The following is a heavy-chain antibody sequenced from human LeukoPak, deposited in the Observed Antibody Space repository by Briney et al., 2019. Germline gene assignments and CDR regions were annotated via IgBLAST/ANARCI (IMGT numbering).Heavy chain of an antibody. J-gene: IGHJ5*02. D-gene: IGHD3-3*01. Sequence: GGSLRLSCAASGFTFSSYWMSWVRQAPGKGLEWVANIKQDGSEKYYVDSVKGRFTISRDNAKNSLYLQMNSLRAEDTAVYYCARVRFLEWSSLYNWFDPWGQGTLVTVCS. CDR2: IKQDGSEK. V-gene: IGHV3-7*04. CDR3: ARVRFLEWSSLYNWFDP. CDR1: GFTFSSYW.